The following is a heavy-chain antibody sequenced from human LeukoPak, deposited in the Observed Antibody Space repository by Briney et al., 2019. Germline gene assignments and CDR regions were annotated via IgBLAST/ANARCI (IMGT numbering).Heavy chain of an antibody. Sequence: PGGSLRLSCAASGFTFSSYGMHWVRQAPGKGLEWVAVISYDGSNKYYADSVKGRFTISRDNSKNTLYLQMNSLRAEDTAVYYGAKDLQAMILVVALDYWAKGTLVTVSP. CDR3: AKDLQAMILVVALDY. CDR2: ISYDGSNK. CDR1: GFTFSSYG. V-gene: IGHV3-30*18. D-gene: IGHD2-15*01. J-gene: IGHJ4*02.